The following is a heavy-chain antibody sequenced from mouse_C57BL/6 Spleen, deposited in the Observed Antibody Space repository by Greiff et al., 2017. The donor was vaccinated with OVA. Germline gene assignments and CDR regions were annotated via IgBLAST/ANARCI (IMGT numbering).Heavy chain of an antibody. D-gene: IGHD1-2*01. Sequence: QVQLQQSGAELVRPGASVTLSCKASGYTFTVYEMHWVKQTPVHGLEWIGAIDPETGGTAYNQKFKGKAILTADKSSSTAYMELRSLTSEDSAVYYCTREATALWGQGTTLTVSS. CDR3: TREATAL. CDR1: GYTFTVYE. J-gene: IGHJ2*01. CDR2: IDPETGGT. V-gene: IGHV1-15*01.